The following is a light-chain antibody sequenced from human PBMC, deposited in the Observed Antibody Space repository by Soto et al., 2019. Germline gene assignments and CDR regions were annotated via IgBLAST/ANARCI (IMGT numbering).Light chain of an antibody. V-gene: IGLV8-61*01. CDR1: SGSVSTNHY. Sequence: QTVVTQEPSFSVSPGGTVTLTCGLSSGSVSTNHYPSWYQQTPGQAPRTLIYSTNTRSSGVPDRFSGSILGNKAALTITGAQVDDESDYYCVLYMGSTWVFGGGTKLTVL. CDR2: STN. J-gene: IGLJ3*02. CDR3: VLYMGSTWV.